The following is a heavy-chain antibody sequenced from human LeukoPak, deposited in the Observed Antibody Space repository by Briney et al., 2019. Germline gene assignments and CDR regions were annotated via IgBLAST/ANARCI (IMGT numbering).Heavy chain of an antibody. J-gene: IGHJ6*03. D-gene: IGHD2-2*02. V-gene: IGHV4-34*01. CDR2: INHSGST. Sequence: NTSETLSLTCAVYGGSFSGYYWSWIRQPPGKGLEWIGEINHSGSTNYNPSLKSRVTISVDTSKNQFSLKLSSVTAADTAVYYCARVVGDCSSTRCYNMDVWGKGTTVTVSS. CDR3: ARVVGDCSSTRCYNMDV. CDR1: GGSFSGYY.